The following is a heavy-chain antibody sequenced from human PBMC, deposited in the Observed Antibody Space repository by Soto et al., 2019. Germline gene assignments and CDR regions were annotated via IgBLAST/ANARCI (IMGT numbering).Heavy chain of an antibody. V-gene: IGHV3-30*18. CDR3: AKDRVLTPFC. CDR2: ISYDGSNK. CDR1: GFTFSSYG. J-gene: IGHJ4*02. Sequence: GGSLRLSCAASGFTFSSYGMHWVRQAPGKGLEWVAVISYDGSNKYYADSVKGRFTISRDNSKNTLYLQMNSLRAEDTAVYYCAKDRVLTPFCWGQGTLVTVSS. D-gene: IGHD3-9*01.